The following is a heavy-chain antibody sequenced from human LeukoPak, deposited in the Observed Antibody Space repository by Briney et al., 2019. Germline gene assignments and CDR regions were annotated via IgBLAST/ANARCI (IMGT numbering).Heavy chain of an antibody. J-gene: IGHJ4*02. CDR3: AKGLDTFDH. CDR2: ISGTAGYT. CDR1: GFSLGTYA. D-gene: IGHD5-18*01. Sequence: GGSLGLSCAASGFSLGTYAMSWVRQAPGEGLEWVSAISGTAGYTYYADSVKGRFTISRDTPRNTLYLQMNSLRAEDTAIYYCAKGLDTFDHWGQGTLVSVSS. V-gene: IGHV3-23*01.